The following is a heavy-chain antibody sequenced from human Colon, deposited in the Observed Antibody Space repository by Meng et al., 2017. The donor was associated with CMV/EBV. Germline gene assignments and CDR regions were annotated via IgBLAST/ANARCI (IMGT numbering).Heavy chain of an antibody. V-gene: IGHV3-30*02. D-gene: IGHD3-22*01. CDR3: AKDPSPYYYDSSRVGWFDP. CDR1: GFSFRTSH. Sequence: GGSLRLSCAASGFSFRTSHMHWVRQAPGKGLEWVAYIWYDETEKSSADSVRGRFTVSRDNSRNTLYLQMSRLRTEDTAIYYCAKDPSPYYYDSSRVGWFDPWGQGTLVTVSS. CDR2: IWYDETEK. J-gene: IGHJ5*02.